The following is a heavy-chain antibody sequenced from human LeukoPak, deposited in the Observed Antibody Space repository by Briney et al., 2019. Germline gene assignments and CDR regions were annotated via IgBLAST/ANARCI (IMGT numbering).Heavy chain of an antibody. Sequence: GGSLRLSCTTSGFTFSEYAMSWVRQAPGKGLEWVGFMRSNTNGGTTEYAASVKGRFTISNADSKSIAYLQMNSLKTEDTAVYYCTTGIKTADHGAEGTLVTVSS. CDR2: MRSNTNGGTT. V-gene: IGHV3-49*04. D-gene: IGHD2-15*01. CDR1: GFTFSEYA. CDR3: TTGIKTADH. J-gene: IGHJ4*02.